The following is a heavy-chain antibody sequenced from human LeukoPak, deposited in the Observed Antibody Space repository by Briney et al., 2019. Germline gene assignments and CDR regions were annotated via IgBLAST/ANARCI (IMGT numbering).Heavy chain of an antibody. Sequence: SETLSLTCTVSGGSISSYYWSWIRQPPGKGLEWIGYIYYSGSTNYNPSLKSRVTISVDTSKNQFSLKLGSVTAADTAVYYCARQTADLTWFDPWGQGTLVTVSS. CDR3: ARQTADLTWFDP. D-gene: IGHD2-2*01. J-gene: IGHJ5*02. CDR1: GGSISSYY. V-gene: IGHV4-59*08. CDR2: IYYSGST.